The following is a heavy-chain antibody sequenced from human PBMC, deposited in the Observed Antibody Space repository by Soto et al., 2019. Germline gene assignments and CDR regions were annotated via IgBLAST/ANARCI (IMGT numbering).Heavy chain of an antibody. D-gene: IGHD3-16*01. CDR2: TSYDGSDK. CDR3: ARWGTTGGLDV. V-gene: IGHV3-30*19. Sequence: QVQLVESGGGVVQPGTSLRVSCVGSGFTFRSYVMHWVRQAPGKGLEWVALTSYDGSDKYYDDSVRGRFTISRDNSRNTVDLQMASLRLEDTALYYFARWGTTGGLDVWGQGTLVSVSS. J-gene: IGHJ1*01. CDR1: GFTFRSYV.